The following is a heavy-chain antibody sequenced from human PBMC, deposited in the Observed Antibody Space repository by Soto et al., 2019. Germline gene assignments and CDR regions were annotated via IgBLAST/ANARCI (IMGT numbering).Heavy chain of an antibody. CDR2: IMPIFGTT. CDR3: AMIEYSSGSDY. D-gene: IGHD6-19*01. Sequence: ASVKVSCKASGGTFSSFPIAWVRQAPGQGLEWVGGIMPIFGTTKYAQNFRDRVTIYADESTSTAYMELSSLRFEDTAVYYCAMIEYSSGSDYWGQGTLVTVSS. J-gene: IGHJ4*02. CDR1: GGTFSSFP. V-gene: IGHV1-69*13.